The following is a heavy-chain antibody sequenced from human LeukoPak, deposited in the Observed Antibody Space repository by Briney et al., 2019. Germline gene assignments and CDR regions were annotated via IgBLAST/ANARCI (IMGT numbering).Heavy chain of an antibody. CDR3: ARRGGSGRSFDY. J-gene: IGHJ4*02. D-gene: IGHD3-10*01. CDR1: GGSISSSSYY. Sequence: ASETLSLTCTVSGGSISSSSYYWGWIRQPPGKGLEWIGSIYSSGSTYYNPSLKSRVTISVDTSKNQFSLNLSSVPASDTAVYYCARRGGSGRSFDYWGQGILVTVSS. CDR2: IYSSGST. V-gene: IGHV4-39*01.